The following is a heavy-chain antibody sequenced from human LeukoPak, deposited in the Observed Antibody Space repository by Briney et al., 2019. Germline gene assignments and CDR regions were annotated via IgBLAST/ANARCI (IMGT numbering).Heavy chain of an antibody. J-gene: IGHJ4*02. CDR3: ARDTEYSYGYGDFDY. D-gene: IGHD5-18*01. CDR1: GFTFSSYS. Sequence: GGSLRLSCAASGFTFSSYSMNWVRQAPGKGLEWVSSISSSSSYIYYADSVKGRFTISRDNAKNSLYLQMNSLRAEDTAVYYCARDTEYSYGYGDFDYWGQGTLATVSS. V-gene: IGHV3-21*01. CDR2: ISSSSSYI.